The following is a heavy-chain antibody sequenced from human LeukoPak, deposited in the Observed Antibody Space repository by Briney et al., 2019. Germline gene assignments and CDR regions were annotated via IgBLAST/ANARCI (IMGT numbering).Heavy chain of an antibody. V-gene: IGHV4-39*07. CDR3: ARTNYHDSSN. CDR2: IYYSGST. D-gene: IGHD3-22*01. Sequence: PSETLSLTCTVSGGSISSSSYYWGWIRQPPGKGLEWIGSIYYSGSTYYNPSLKSRVTISVDTSKSQFSLKLSSVTAADTAVYYCARTNYHDSSNWGQGTLVTVSS. J-gene: IGHJ4*02. CDR1: GGSISSSSYY.